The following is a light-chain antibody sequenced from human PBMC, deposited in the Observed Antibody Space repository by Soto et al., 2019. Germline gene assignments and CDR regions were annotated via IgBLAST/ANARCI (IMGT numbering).Light chain of an antibody. V-gene: IGKV3-11*01. Sequence: EIVLTQSPATLSLSPGERAALSCRASQSVSSYLAWYQQKPGQAPRLLIYDASKRATGIPARFSGSGSGTDFTLAISSLEPEDFAVYFCQQRSNWLSTFAGGTKVEI. J-gene: IGKJ4*01. CDR3: QQRSNWLST. CDR2: DAS. CDR1: QSVSSY.